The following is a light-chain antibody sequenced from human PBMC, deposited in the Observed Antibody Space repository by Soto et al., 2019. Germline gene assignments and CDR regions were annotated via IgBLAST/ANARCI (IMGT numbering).Light chain of an antibody. CDR2: GAF. CDR3: QHYGTSHT. J-gene: IGKJ2*01. Sequence: EIVLTQSPGTLSLSPGERATLSCRASQNVTSRYLAWYQQKPGQAPRLLIFGAFSRATGIPDRFSGSGSGTDFHLTISRMEPEDFAVYYCQHYGTSHTFGQGTKLE. CDR1: QNVTSRY. V-gene: IGKV3-20*01.